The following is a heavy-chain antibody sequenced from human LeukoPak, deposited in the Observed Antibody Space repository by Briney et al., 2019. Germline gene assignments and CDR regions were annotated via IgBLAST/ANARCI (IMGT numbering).Heavy chain of an antibody. CDR3: ARSPAGGSSSWYWFDP. V-gene: IGHV4-39*01. CDR2: IYYSGST. D-gene: IGHD6-13*01. J-gene: IGHJ5*02. Sequence: SETLSLTCTVSGGSISSSSYYWGWIRQPPGKGLEWIGSIYYSGSTYYNPSLKSRVTISVDTSKNQFSLKLSSVTAADTAAYYCARSPAGGSSSWYWFDPWGQGTLVTASS. CDR1: GGSISSSSYY.